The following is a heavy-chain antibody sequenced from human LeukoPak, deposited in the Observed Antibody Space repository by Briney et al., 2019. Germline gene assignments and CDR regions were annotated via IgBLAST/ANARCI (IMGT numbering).Heavy chain of an antibody. V-gene: IGHV3-48*02. CDR2: ISSNSSTI. CDR1: GFTFSSYS. CDR3: AIEGWGRWLRHYYFDY. Sequence: QPGGSLRLSCAASGFTFSSYSMNWVRQAPGKGLEWVSYISSNSSTIYYADSVKGRFTISRDNAKNSLYLQMHRLRDDETAVYYCAIEGWGRWLRHYYFDYGGQGTLVTVSS. J-gene: IGHJ4*02. D-gene: IGHD5-24*01.